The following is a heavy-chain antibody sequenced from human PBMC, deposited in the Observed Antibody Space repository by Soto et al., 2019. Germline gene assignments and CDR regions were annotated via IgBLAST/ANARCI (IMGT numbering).Heavy chain of an antibody. J-gene: IGHJ6*02. D-gene: IGHD3-10*01. V-gene: IGHV4-31*03. CDR1: GGSISSDGNY. CDR3: ARARMVRGIIYYYGMDV. Sequence: QVQLQESGPGLVKSSQTLSLTCTVSGGSISSDGNYWSWIRHHPGKGMEWIGYIYYSGSTNYNPSIKSRVTISVDTSKNQVSLKLNSVTAADTAVYYCARARMVRGIIYYYGMDVWGQGTTVTVSS. CDR2: IYYSGST.